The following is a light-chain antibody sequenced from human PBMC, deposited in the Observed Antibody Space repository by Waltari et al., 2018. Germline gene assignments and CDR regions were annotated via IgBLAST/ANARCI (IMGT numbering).Light chain of an antibody. J-gene: IGKJ1*01. V-gene: IGKV4-1*01. CDR3: QQYFSPPET. CDR2: WAS. CDR1: QSVLHSSNNKNY. Sequence: DIVMTQSPDSLAVSLGERATINCKSSQSVLHSSNNKNYLAGYQQKPGQPPKLPIYWASTRESGVPDRFSGSGSGTDFTLTISSLQAEDVAVYYCQQYFSPPETFGQGTKVEIK.